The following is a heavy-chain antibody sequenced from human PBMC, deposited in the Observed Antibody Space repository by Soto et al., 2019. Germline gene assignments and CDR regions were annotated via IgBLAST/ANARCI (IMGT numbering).Heavy chain of an antibody. CDR3: AKDSWYFDL. V-gene: IGHV3-74*01. J-gene: IGHJ4*02. CDR2: IDTSGSST. D-gene: IGHD6-13*01. CDR1: GFIFTNFW. Sequence: GESLKISCEASGFIFTNFWMHGVRQVPGKGLVWVSRIDTSGSSTSYADSVKGRFTISRDNAKNTVSLQMNSLRAEDTGVYYCAKDSWYFDLWSQGSLVTVSS.